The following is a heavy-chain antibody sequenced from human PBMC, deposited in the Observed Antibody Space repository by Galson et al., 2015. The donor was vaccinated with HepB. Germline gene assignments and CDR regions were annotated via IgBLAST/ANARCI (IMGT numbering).Heavy chain of an antibody. CDR2: ISYDGSNK. D-gene: IGHD3-3*01. CDR3: AKELWSGSLYYYYYMDV. J-gene: IGHJ6*03. V-gene: IGHV3-30*18. Sequence: SLRLSCAASGFTFSSYGMHWVRQAPGKGLEWVAVISYDGSNKYYADSVKGRFTISRDNSKNTLYLQMNSLRAEDTAVYYCAKELWSGSLYYYYYMDVWGKGTTVTVSS. CDR1: GFTFSSYG.